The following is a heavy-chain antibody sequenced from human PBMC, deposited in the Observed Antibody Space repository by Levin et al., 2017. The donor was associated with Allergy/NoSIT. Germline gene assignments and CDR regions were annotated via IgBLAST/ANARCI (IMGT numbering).Heavy chain of an antibody. J-gene: IGHJ4*02. D-gene: IGHD5-12*01. CDR1: GDSIIGSDDF. CDR2: ISYSGKT. CDR3: ARVRGSRAYGADFDS. V-gene: IGHV4-39*01. Sequence: SSETLSLTCSVSGDSIIGSDDFWGWIRQPPGEGLEWIGSISYSGKTYYNASLQSRVTIAVDTSRNQFFLKLMSLTAAETAVYFCARVRGSRAYGADFDSWGQGTLVTVSS.